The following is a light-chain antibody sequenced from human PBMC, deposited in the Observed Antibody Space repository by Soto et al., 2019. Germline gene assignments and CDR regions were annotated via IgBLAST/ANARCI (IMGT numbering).Light chain of an antibody. J-gene: IGKJ1*01. CDR1: QSVSSTS. CDR2: GVS. CDR3: QQYDSSVWT. V-gene: IGKV3-20*01. Sequence: EIVLTQSPGTLSLSPGERATLSCRASQSVSSTSLAWYQQKPGQAPRLLLYGVSSRATGIPDRFSGSGSGTDFTLTINRLEPEDCAVYFCQQYDSSVWTFGQGTKVEIK.